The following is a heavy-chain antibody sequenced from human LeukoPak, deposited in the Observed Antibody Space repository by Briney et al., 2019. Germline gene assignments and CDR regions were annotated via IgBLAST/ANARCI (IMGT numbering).Heavy chain of an antibody. CDR3: ARAIYSSSWYSWFDP. D-gene: IGHD6-13*01. CDR1: GYTFTGYY. Sequence: GASVKVSCKASGYTFTGYYMLWVRQAPGQGLEWMGWINPNSGGTNYAQKFQGWVTMTRDTSISTAYMELSRLRSDDMAVYYCARAIYSSSWYSWFDPWGQGTLVTVSS. CDR2: INPNSGGT. V-gene: IGHV1-2*04. J-gene: IGHJ5*02.